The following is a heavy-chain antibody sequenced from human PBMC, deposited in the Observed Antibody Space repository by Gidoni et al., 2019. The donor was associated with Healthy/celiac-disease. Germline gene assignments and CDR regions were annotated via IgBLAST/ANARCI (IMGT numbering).Heavy chain of an antibody. CDR3: ARGDIVATIRSGGIDY. Sequence: QLQQQVSGQGLVKPSEPLYHTCTVHSGSISSSSYYWGWIRQPPGQGLGWIGSIYYSGGTYYHPSRKMRVTIPVDTSKNQFSRKLSAVTAADTAVYYCARGDIVATIRSGGIDYCGQGTLVTVSS. CDR1: SGSISSSSYY. CDR2: IYYSGGT. J-gene: IGHJ4*02. D-gene: IGHD5-12*01. V-gene: IGHV4-39*01.